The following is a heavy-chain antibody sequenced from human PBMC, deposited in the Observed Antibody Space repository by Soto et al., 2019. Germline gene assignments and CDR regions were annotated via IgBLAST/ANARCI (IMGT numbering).Heavy chain of an antibody. J-gene: IGHJ4*02. Sequence: NPXETLSLTCTFSGVSISSGNWWTWVRQSPRKGLEYIGEIFHDGTANYFPSFERRVAMSVDKSKNQFSLKLTSVTAADAAIYYCARLVSDTSLDYLYFEFWGQGAQDTVSS. CDR3: ARLVSDTSLDYLYFEF. V-gene: IGHV4-4*02. CDR1: GVSISSGNW. D-gene: IGHD3-16*01. CDR2: IFHDGTA.